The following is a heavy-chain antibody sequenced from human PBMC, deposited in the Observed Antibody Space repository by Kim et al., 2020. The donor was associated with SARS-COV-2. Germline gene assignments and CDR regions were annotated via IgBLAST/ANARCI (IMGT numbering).Heavy chain of an antibody. CDR3: ARPDDDADYLLSI. CDR2: IYPDDSDT. V-gene: IGHV5-51*01. J-gene: IGHJ4*02. D-gene: IGHD4-17*01. CDR1: GYTFTNYW. Sequence: GESLKISCKTSGYTFTNYWIGWVRQRPGQGLLEWVGVIYPDDSDTRYGPPFQGHVTISADNSLSTAYLQWSSLKASDTAIYYCARPDDDADYLLSIWGQGTLVTVSS.